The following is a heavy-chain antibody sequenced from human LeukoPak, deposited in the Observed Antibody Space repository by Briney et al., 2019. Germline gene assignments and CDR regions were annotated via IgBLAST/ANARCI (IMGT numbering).Heavy chain of an antibody. Sequence: GGSLRLSCAASGFTFSSYGMHWVRQAPGKGLEWVAVISYDGSNKYYADSVKGRFTISRDNFKNTLYLQMNSLRAEDTAVYYCAKDSSGYYLGYYFDYWGQGTLVTVSS. CDR1: GFTFSSYG. V-gene: IGHV3-30*18. D-gene: IGHD3-22*01. CDR2: ISYDGSNK. J-gene: IGHJ4*02. CDR3: AKDSSGYYLGYYFDY.